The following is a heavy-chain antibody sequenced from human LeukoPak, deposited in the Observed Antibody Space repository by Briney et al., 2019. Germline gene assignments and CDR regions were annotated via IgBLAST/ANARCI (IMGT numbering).Heavy chain of an antibody. CDR1: GYTFTGYY. V-gene: IGHV1-2*02. CDR3: ARDLAARRKPNYFDY. CDR2: INPNSGGT. Sequence: VASVKVSCKASGYTFTGYYMHWVRQAPGQGLEWMGWINPNSGGTNYAQKFQGRVTMTRDTSISTAYMELSRLRSDDTAVYYWARDLAARRKPNYFDYWGQGTLVTVSS. D-gene: IGHD6-6*01. J-gene: IGHJ4*02.